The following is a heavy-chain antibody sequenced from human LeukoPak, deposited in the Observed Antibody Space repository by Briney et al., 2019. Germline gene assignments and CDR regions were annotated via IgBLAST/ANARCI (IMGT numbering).Heavy chain of an antibody. CDR1: GGSIGSYY. V-gene: IGHV4-59*01. J-gene: IGHJ3*02. CDR3: ARDTSGDCGGDCSFAFDI. CDR2: IYYSGST. Sequence: SETLSLTCTVSGGSIGSYYWSWIRQPPGKGLEWIGYIYYSGSTNYNPSLKSRVTISVDTSKNQFSLKLGSVTAADTAVYYCARDTSGDCGGDCSFAFDIWGQGTMVTVSS. D-gene: IGHD2-21*02.